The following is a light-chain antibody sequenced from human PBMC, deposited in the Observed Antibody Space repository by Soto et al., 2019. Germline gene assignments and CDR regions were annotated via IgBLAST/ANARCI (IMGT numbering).Light chain of an antibody. CDR2: DAA. V-gene: IGKV3-11*01. CDR3: QQRTIWPLT. J-gene: IGKJ4*01. Sequence: EIVLTQSPATLSLSPGDRATLSCRASQSVTYNLAWYQQKPGQAPRLLFYDAANRATGIPARFSGSGSGTDFTLTIISLEPEDSAVYYCQQRTIWPLTFGGGTRVEI. CDR1: QSVTYN.